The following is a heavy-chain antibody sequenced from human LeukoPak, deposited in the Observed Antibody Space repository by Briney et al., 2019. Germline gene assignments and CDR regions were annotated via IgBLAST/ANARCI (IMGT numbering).Heavy chain of an antibody. D-gene: IGHD6-19*01. CDR1: GFTFSGSA. Sequence: GGSLRLSCAASGFTFSGSATHWVRQASGKGLEWVGRIRSKANSYATAYAASVKGRFTISRDDSKNTAYLQMNSLKTEDTAVYYCTSLGYSSGWYDYWGQGTLVTVSS. J-gene: IGHJ4*02. CDR3: TSLGYSSGWYDY. CDR2: IRSKANSYAT. V-gene: IGHV3-73*01.